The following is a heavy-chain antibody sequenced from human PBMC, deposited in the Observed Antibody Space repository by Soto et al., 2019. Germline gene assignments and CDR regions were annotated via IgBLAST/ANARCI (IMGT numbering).Heavy chain of an antibody. CDR1: GFTFTTSW. V-gene: IGHV3-15*07. CDR2: IKSNIDGGTT. Sequence: EGQLVESGGGLVEPGGSLRLSCAASGFTFTTSWINWVRQAPGKGLEWLGRIKSNIDGGTTDLAAPVKGRVAISRYDQRNMGYLPVNRLEIEDTAVYYCTIEFQCTFKLGRFDYLGRGPLVTGSS. D-gene: IGHD7-27*01. J-gene: IGHJ4*01. CDR3: TIEFQCTFKLGRFDY.